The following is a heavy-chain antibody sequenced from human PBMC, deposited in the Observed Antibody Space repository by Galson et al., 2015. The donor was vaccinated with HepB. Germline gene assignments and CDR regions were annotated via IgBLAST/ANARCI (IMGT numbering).Heavy chain of an antibody. D-gene: IGHD6-19*01. Sequence: SLRLSCAASGFTFSTYAMHWVRQAPGKGLEWVAVISYDGSNKYYADSVKGRFTISRDNSKNTLYLHMNSLRAEDTAVYYCAKGDSSGWYNFDYWGQGTLVTVSS. V-gene: IGHV3-30*04. J-gene: IGHJ4*02. CDR2: ISYDGSNK. CDR1: GFTFSTYA. CDR3: AKGDSSGWYNFDY.